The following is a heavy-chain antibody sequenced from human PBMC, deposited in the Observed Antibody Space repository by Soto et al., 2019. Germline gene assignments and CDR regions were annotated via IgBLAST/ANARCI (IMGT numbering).Heavy chain of an antibody. V-gene: IGHV1-69*13. D-gene: IGHD1-1*01. Sequence: ASVKVSCKASGCTFSSYAISWVRQAPGQGLEWMGGIIPIFGTANYAQKFQGRVTITADESTSTAYMELSSLRSEDTAVYYCASPWVQLEQYYYYYYGMDVWGQGTTVTVSS. CDR3: ASPWVQLEQYYYYYYGMDV. CDR1: GCTFSSYA. CDR2: IIPIFGTA. J-gene: IGHJ6*02.